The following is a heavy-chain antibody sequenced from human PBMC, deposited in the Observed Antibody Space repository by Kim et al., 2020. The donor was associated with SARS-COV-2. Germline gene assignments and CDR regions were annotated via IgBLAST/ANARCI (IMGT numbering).Heavy chain of an antibody. CDR3: ARGGSGSYHPPFDY. J-gene: IGHJ4*02. CDR2: IWYDGSNQ. V-gene: IGHV3-33*01. D-gene: IGHD1-26*01. Sequence: GGSLRLSCAASGFTFSSYGMHWVRQAPGKGLEWVAVIWYDGSNQYYADSVKGRFTISRDNSKNTLYLQMNSLRAEDTAVYYCARGGSGSYHPPFDYWGQGTLVTVSS. CDR1: GFTFSSYG.